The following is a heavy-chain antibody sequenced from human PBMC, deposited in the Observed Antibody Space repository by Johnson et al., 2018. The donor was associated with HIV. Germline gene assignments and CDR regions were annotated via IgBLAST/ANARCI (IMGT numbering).Heavy chain of an antibody. V-gene: IGHV3-33*06. Sequence: QVQLVESGGGLVQPGGSLRLSCAASGFTFSSYGIHWVRQAPGKGLQWVAAIWYDGNNKYYADSVKGRFTISRDNSKNTLYLQMNSLRAEDTAVYYCAKSDVVVIPEGAFDIWGQGTMVTVSS. CDR1: GFTFSSYG. J-gene: IGHJ3*02. CDR2: IWYDGNNK. D-gene: IGHD2-21*01. CDR3: AKSDVVVIPEGAFDI.